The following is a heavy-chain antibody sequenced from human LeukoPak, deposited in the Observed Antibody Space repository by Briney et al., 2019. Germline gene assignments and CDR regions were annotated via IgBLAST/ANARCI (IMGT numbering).Heavy chain of an antibody. CDR1: GFTFSSYA. J-gene: IGHJ4*02. V-gene: IGHV3-23*01. Sequence: GGSLRLSCAASGFTFSSYAMNWVRQAPGKGLEWVSAISSSGISTYYADSVKGRFTISRDNSKNTLYLQMNSLRAEDTAVYYCAKAPANYVDTAMGTFDYWGQGTLVTVSS. CDR3: AKAPANYVDTAMGTFDY. CDR2: ISSSGIST. D-gene: IGHD5-18*01.